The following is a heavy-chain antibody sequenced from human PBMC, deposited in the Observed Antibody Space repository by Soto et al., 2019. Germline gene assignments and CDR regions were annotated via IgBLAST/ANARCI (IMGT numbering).Heavy chain of an antibody. V-gene: IGHV1-2*02. CDR1: GYTFTGYY. CDR3: ARVKNYDFWSGYYIYSGVGYYYYGMDV. D-gene: IGHD3-3*01. Sequence: ASVKVSCKASGYTFTGYYMHWVRQAPGQGLEWMGWINPNSGGTNYAQKFQGRVTMTRDTSISTAYMELSRLRSDDTAVYYCARVKNYDFWSGYYIYSGVGYYYYGMDVWGQGTTVTVYS. J-gene: IGHJ6*02. CDR2: INPNSGGT.